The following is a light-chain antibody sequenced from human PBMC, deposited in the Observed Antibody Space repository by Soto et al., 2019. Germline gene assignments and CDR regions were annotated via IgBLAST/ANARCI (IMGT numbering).Light chain of an antibody. Sequence: EIVLTQSPGTLYLSPGERATLSCRASQSVSSNYLAWYQRKPGQAPRLLIYGASSRAIDIPNRFSGSGSGTDFTLTITRLEPEDCAVYYCQQHGSSPPTFGQGTKVEI. V-gene: IGKV3-20*01. CDR3: QQHGSSPPT. CDR2: GAS. CDR1: QSVSSNY. J-gene: IGKJ1*01.